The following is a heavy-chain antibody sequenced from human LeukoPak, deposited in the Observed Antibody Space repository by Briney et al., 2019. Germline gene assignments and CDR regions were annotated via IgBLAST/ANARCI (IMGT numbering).Heavy chain of an antibody. CDR3: AGTYCSSTSCSDAFDI. Sequence: SETLSLTCAVYGGSFSGYYWSWIRQPPGKGLEWIGEINHSGSTYYNPSLKSRVTISVDTSKNQFSLKLSSVTAADTAVYYCAGTYCSSTSCSDAFDIWGQGTMVTVSS. V-gene: IGHV4-34*01. CDR1: GGSFSGYY. CDR2: INHSGST. D-gene: IGHD2-2*01. J-gene: IGHJ3*02.